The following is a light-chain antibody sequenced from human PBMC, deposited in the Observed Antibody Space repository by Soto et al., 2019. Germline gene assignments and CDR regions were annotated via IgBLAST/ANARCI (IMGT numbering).Light chain of an antibody. CDR1: SSDVGAYNY. J-gene: IGLJ1*01. V-gene: IGLV2-14*03. CDR2: DVL. CDR3: CSYTSATAYV. Sequence: QSALTQPPSVSGSPGQSITISCTGTSSDVGAYNYASWYQQHHPAETPKLIIYDVLHRPPGVSSCFSCSNSCNTASLTISGLQAEDEADYYCCSYTSATAYVFGTGTKVTVL.